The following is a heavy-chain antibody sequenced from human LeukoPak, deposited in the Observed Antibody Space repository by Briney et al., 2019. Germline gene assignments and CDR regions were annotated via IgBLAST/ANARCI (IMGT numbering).Heavy chain of an antibody. V-gene: IGHV3-15*01. J-gene: IGHJ6*03. CDR2: IKSKTDGGTT. Sequence: GGSLRLSCAASGLTFSNAWMSWVRQAPGKGLEWVGRIKSKTDGGTTDYAAPVKGRFTISRDDSKNTLYLQMNSLKTEDTAVYYCTTDGDCSSTSCYRYYYYYMDVWGKGTTVTVSS. D-gene: IGHD2-2*02. CDR1: GLTFSNAW. CDR3: TTDGDCSSTSCYRYYYYYMDV.